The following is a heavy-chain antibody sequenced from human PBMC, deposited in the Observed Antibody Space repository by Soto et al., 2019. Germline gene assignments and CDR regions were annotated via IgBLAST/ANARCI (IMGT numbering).Heavy chain of an antibody. CDR2: IYNSPTT. CDR3: ARDTAP. Sequence: QVQLQESGPGLVKPSQTLSLTCTVSGGSISTGGYYWSWIRQHPGKGLEWIGYIYNSPTTYYNPSLKSRVTISVDTSKNPFSLKLRSVTVADTAVYYCARDTAPWGQGALVTVSS. CDR1: GGSISTGGYY. V-gene: IGHV4-31*03. J-gene: IGHJ5*02.